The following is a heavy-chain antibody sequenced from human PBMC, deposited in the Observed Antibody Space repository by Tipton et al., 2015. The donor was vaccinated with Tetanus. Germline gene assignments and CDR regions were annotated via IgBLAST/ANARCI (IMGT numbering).Heavy chain of an antibody. D-gene: IGHD3-22*01. CDR3: ARDRRDFAYDSRGFYSPLYYFDN. V-gene: IGHV4-4*01. Sequence: TLSLTCAVSGGYIRSSNWWSWVRQTPGKGLEWIGEIYHSGTTNYNPSLKSRVTLSLDTARGQFSLKLTSVTAADAAVYFCARDRRDFAYDSRGFYSPLYYFDNWGQGLRVTVSS. CDR2: IYHSGTT. J-gene: IGHJ4*02. CDR1: GGYIRSSNW.